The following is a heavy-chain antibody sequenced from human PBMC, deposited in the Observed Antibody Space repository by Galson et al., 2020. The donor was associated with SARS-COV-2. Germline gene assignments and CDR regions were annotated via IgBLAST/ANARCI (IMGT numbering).Heavy chain of an antibody. CDR1: GFTFNNHG. CDR2: IPSQGSTN. D-gene: IGHD2-21*01. Sequence: GESLKLSCVAPGFTFNNHGLHWVRPAPGKGPEWVAAIPSQGSTNPYPDSVNGRFTVSKDSFKNSLYLQMNSLRPDDTAVYFCAKASSIFWCGQFRRDAFDVWGQGTMVTVSS. CDR3: AKASSIFWCGQFRRDAFDV. J-gene: IGHJ3*01. V-gene: IGHV3-30*18.